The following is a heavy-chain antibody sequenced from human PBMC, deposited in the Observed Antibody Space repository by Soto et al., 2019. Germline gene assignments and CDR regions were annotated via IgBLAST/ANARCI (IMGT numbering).Heavy chain of an antibody. D-gene: IGHD3-3*01. CDR3: ATADGFGVVTPFFEY. CDR1: CGSIRSRSHY. J-gene: IGHJ4*02. Sequence: SGTLSLTRPVSCGSIRSRSHYWGLVRPSPGKHLEWIGSSFYRGSTHYNPSLKTRVTISVDTSKNQVSLKLYSVTAADTAVYYCATADGFGVVTPFFEYWGQGILVTVSS. CDR2: SFYRGST. V-gene: IGHV4-39*01.